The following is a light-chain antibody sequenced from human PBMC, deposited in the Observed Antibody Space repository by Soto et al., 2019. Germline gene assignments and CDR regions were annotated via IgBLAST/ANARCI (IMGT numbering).Light chain of an antibody. CDR3: SSYTSSSTL. Sequence: QSALTQPASVSGSPGQSITISCTGTSSDVGGYSYVSWYQQHPGKAPKLMIYAVTDRPSGVSSRFSGSKSGNTASLTISGLQAEDEADYYCSSYTSSSTLFGTGTKGTVL. CDR1: SSDVGGYSY. J-gene: IGLJ1*01. V-gene: IGLV2-14*01. CDR2: AVT.